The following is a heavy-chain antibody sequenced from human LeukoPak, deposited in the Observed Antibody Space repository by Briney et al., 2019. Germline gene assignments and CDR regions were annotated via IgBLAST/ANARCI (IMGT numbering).Heavy chain of an antibody. CDR3: ARDTSFNYGAHAMDV. D-gene: IGHD4/OR15-4a*01. Sequence: GVSLRLSCAASGFTFDNYAMNWVRQAPGKGLEWVLGISGSGVNTYYADSVKGRFTISRDNSKNTLYLQLNSLRGEDTAIYYCARDTSFNYGAHAMDVWGQGTTVTVSS. CDR2: ISGSGVNT. CDR1: GFTFDNYA. J-gene: IGHJ6*02. V-gene: IGHV3-23*01.